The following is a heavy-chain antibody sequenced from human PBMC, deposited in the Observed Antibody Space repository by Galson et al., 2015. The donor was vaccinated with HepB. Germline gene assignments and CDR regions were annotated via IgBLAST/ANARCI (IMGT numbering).Heavy chain of an antibody. CDR2: ISSSSSYI. V-gene: IGHV3-21*01. Sequence: SLRLSCAASGFTFSSYSMNWVRQAPGKGLEWVSSISSSSSYIYYADSVKGRFTISRDNAKNSLYLQMNSLRAEDTAVYYCARERIAATHGSFDYWGQGTLVTVSS. CDR3: ARERIAATHGSFDY. J-gene: IGHJ4*02. CDR1: GFTFSSYS. D-gene: IGHD6-13*01.